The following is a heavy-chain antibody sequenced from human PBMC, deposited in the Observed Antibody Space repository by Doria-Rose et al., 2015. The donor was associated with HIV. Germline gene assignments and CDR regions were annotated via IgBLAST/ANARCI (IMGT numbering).Heavy chain of an antibody. D-gene: IGHD6-13*01. V-gene: IGHV2-26*01. CDR3: ARIKSSRWYHKYYFDF. CDR2: IFSDDER. J-gene: IGHJ4*02. Sequence: QITLKESGPVLVKPTETLTLTCTVSGVSLSSPGMGVSWIRQPPGKALEWLANIFSDDERSYKTSQKSRLTICRGTSKSQVVLTMTDMDPVDTATYYCARIKSSRWYHKYYFDFWGQGTLVIVSA. CDR1: GVSLSSPGMG.